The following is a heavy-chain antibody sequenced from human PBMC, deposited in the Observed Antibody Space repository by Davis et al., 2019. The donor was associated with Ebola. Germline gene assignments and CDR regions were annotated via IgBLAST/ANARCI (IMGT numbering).Heavy chain of an antibody. J-gene: IGHJ6*02. Sequence: GESLKISCKGSGYTFTSYAMHWVRQAPGQGLEWMGIINPSGGSTSYAQKFQGRVTMTRDTSTSTVYMELSSLRSEDTAVYYCARGGPTIFGVVIKYNYYYGMDVWGQGTTVTVSS. CDR2: INPSGGST. D-gene: IGHD3-3*01. V-gene: IGHV1-46*01. CDR3: ARGGPTIFGVVIKYNYYYGMDV. CDR1: GYTFTSYA.